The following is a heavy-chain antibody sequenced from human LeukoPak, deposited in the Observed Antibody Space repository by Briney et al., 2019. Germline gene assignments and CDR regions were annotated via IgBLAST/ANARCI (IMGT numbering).Heavy chain of an antibody. Sequence: SETLSLTCSVSGDSIRSYYWSWIRQTPGKGLEWIGYIYYSGSTNYNPSLKSRVTMSVDTSKNQFSLKLNSVTAADTAVYYCARESRPPYYYYYTMDVWGQGTTVTVSS. CDR1: GDSIRSYY. V-gene: IGHV4-59*01. CDR3: ARESRPPYYYYYTMDV. J-gene: IGHJ6*02. CDR2: IYYSGST.